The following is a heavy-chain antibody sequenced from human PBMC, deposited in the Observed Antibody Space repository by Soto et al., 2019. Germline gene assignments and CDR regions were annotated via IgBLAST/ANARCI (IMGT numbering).Heavy chain of an antibody. CDR3: ARDRKAVALYYFDY. D-gene: IGHD6-19*01. J-gene: IGHJ4*02. CDR2: ISYDGSNK. Sequence: QVQLVESGGGVVQPGRSLRLSCAASGFTFSSYAMHWVRQAPGKGLEWVAVISYDGSNKYYADSVKGRFTISRDNSKNTLYLQMNSLRAEDTAVYYCARDRKAVALYYFDYWGQGTLVTVSS. V-gene: IGHV3-30-3*01. CDR1: GFTFSSYA.